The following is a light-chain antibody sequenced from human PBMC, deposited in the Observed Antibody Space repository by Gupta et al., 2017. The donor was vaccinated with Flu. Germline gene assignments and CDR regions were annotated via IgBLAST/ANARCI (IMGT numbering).Light chain of an antibody. V-gene: IGKV3-11*01. J-gene: IGKJ4*01. CDR2: DAS. CDR1: QSVGRF. CDR3: QQRYVWPPLT. Sequence: EIVLTQSPATLSLSPGERATLSCRASQSVGRFLAWYQQKPGQAPRLLIYDASNRAPGIPARFSGSGSGTDFTLTISSLEPEDFAVYYCQQRYVWPPLTFGGGTKVEIK.